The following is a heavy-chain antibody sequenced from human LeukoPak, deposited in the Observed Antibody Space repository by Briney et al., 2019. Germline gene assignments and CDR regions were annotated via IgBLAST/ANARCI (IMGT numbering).Heavy chain of an antibody. V-gene: IGHV3-53*01. J-gene: IGHJ4*02. Sequence: GVSLRLSCAASGFTVSSNYMSWVRQSPGKGLEWVSIIYRDGTTYYADSVKGRFTISRDNSKNTLYLEMNSLRAEDTAVYYCARDSPANWAQFDYWGQGTLVTVSS. CDR2: IYRDGTT. D-gene: IGHD7-27*01. CDR1: GFTVSSNY. CDR3: ARDSPANWAQFDY.